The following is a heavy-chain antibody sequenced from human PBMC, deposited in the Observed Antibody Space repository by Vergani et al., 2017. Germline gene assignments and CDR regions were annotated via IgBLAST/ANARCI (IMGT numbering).Heavy chain of an antibody. CDR2: ISYDGSNK. CDR3: AKDRAAGIQYYFDY. Sequence: QVQLVESGGGVVQPGRSLRLSCAASGFTFSSYGMHWVRQAPGKGLEWVAVISYDGSNKYDADSVKGRFTISGDNSKNTLYLQMNILRAEDTAVYYCAKDRAAGIQYYFDYWGQGTLVTVSS. J-gene: IGHJ4*02. CDR1: GFTFSSYG. V-gene: IGHV3-30*18. D-gene: IGHD6-13*01.